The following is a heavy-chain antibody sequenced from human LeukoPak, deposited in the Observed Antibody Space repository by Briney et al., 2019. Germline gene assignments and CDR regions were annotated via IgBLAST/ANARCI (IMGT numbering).Heavy chain of an antibody. J-gene: IGHJ4*02. CDR3: ARAFLVGYSPEQYFFDY. D-gene: IGHD2-15*01. V-gene: IGHV4-4*02. Sequence: GSLRPSCAASEFSVGSNYMTWVRQPPGKGLECIGDIYHLGATNYNPSLKSRVTISVDKSKNQFSLKLNSVTAADTAVYYCARAFLVGYSPEQYFFDYWGQGALVTVSS. CDR2: IYHLGAT. CDR1: EFSVGSNY.